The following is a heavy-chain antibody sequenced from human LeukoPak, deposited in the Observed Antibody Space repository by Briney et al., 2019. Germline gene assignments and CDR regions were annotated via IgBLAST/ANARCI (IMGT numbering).Heavy chain of an antibody. Sequence: ASVKVSCKASGYTFTSYYMHWVRQAPGQGLEWMGIINPSGGSTSYAQKFQGRVTMTRDTSTSTVYMELSSLRSEDTAVYYCARGRYYGSGSYIHFDYWGQGTLVTVSP. V-gene: IGHV1-46*01. J-gene: IGHJ4*02. D-gene: IGHD3-10*01. CDR3: ARGRYYGSGSYIHFDY. CDR2: INPSGGST. CDR1: GYTFTSYY.